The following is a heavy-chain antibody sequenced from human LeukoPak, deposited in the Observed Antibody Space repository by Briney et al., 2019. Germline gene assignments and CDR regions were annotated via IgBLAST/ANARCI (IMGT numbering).Heavy chain of an antibody. CDR1: GFTFSDHW. Sequence: PGGSLRLSCAASGFTFSDHWMSWVRQAPGKGLEWVANIRQDGSSIFYADSVKGRFTISRDNAKNSVFLQMDNLTPDDTAVYYCARAVDLADYWGQGTLATVSS. CDR2: IRQDGSSI. CDR3: ARAVDLADY. V-gene: IGHV3-7*01. J-gene: IGHJ4*02.